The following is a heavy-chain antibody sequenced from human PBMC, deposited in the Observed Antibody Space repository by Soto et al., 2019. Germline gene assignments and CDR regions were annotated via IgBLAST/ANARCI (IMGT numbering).Heavy chain of an antibody. CDR3: TTRIPGTIGFDH. J-gene: IGHJ4*02. D-gene: IGHD1-20*01. V-gene: IGHV3-15*01. CDR2: IKSKTDGGTT. Sequence: EVQLVESGGGLVKPGGSLRLSCAASGFTFNDAWMSWVRQAPGKGLEWVGRIKSKTDGGTTDYAAPVKGRFIISRDDSKNTLFLQVKSLKTEDTAVYYCTTRIPGTIGFDHWGQGTLVTVSS. CDR1: GFTFNDAW.